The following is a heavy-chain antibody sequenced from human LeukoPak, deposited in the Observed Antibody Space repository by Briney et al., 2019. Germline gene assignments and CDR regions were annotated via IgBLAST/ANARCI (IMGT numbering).Heavy chain of an antibody. D-gene: IGHD6-6*01. Sequence: GGSLRLSCAVSGFTFSGFWMSWSRQAPGKGLEWVASINSDGSEGYYADVVKGRFTISRDNAKNSLYLQIDSLRAEDTAVYYCARSSYSSSSSVWGQGTMVTVSS. CDR1: GFTFSGFW. V-gene: IGHV3-7*03. CDR3: ARSSYSSSSSV. J-gene: IGHJ3*01. CDR2: INSDGSEG.